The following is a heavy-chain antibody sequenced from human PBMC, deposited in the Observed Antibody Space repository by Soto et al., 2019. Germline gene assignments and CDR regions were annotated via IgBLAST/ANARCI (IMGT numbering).Heavy chain of an antibody. CDR1: GGSISSSSYY. Sequence: SETLSLTCTVSGGSISSSSYYWGWIRQPPGKGLEWIGSIYYSGSTYYNPSLKSRVTISVDTSKNQFSLKLSSVTAADTAVYYCASNRPGYDFWSGYFDYWGQGTLVTVSS. V-gene: IGHV4-39*01. D-gene: IGHD3-3*01. CDR3: ASNRPGYDFWSGYFDY. J-gene: IGHJ4*02. CDR2: IYYSGST.